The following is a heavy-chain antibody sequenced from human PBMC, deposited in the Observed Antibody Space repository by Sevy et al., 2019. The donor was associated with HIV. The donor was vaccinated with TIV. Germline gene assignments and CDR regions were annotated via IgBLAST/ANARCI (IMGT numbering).Heavy chain of an antibody. Sequence: ASVKVSCKASGYTFTSYAMHWVRQAPGQRLEWMGWINAGNGNTKYSQKFQGRVTITRDTSARTAYMELSSLRSDDTAVYYCARVYEYYYDSSGYYSYYFDYWGQGTLVTVSS. J-gene: IGHJ4*02. CDR2: INAGNGNT. V-gene: IGHV1-3*01. CDR3: ARVYEYYYDSSGYYSYYFDY. D-gene: IGHD3-22*01. CDR1: GYTFTSYA.